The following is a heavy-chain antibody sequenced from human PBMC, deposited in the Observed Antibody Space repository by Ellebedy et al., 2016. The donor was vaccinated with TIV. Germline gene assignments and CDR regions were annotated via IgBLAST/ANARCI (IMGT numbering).Heavy chain of an antibody. CDR1: GGSISPYY. CDR2: VFYSGIT. D-gene: IGHD3-10*01. Sequence: GSLRLSCTVSGGSISPYYWTWIRQTPGRGLEWVGYVFYSGITNYNPSLKSRVTISLDTSKNQFSLRLSSVTAADTAVYYCAGDHAPGSFSNYGMDVWGQGTTVTVSS. V-gene: IGHV4-59*01. J-gene: IGHJ6*02. CDR3: AGDHAPGSFSNYGMDV.